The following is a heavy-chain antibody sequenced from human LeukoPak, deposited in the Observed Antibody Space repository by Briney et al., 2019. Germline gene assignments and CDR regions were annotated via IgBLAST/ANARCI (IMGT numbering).Heavy chain of an antibody. CDR1: GYTFTAYY. V-gene: IGHV1-46*01. Sequence: ASVKVSRKASGYTFTAYYMHWVRQAPGQGLEWMGIINPSGGITGYAQKFQGRVTMARDTSTSTVYMELSSLGSEDTAVYYCARGYYYDSSAGPSEYWGQGTLVTVSS. D-gene: IGHD3-22*01. J-gene: IGHJ4*02. CDR2: INPSGGIT. CDR3: ARGYYYDSSAGPSEY.